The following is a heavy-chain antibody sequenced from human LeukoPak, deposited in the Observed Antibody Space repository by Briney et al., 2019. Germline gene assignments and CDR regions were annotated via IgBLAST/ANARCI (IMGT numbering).Heavy chain of an antibody. Sequence: ASVTVSFTASGYTFTNYAMNWVRQAPGQGLEWMGWINTNTGNTTYAQDFTGRFVFSLDTSVNTAYLQISSLKAEDTAVYYCARGTLGYCSGGSCHLEAFDIWGQGTMVTVSS. CDR3: ARGTLGYCSGGSCHLEAFDI. CDR1: GYTFTNYA. CDR2: INTNTGNT. J-gene: IGHJ3*02. V-gene: IGHV7-4-1*02. D-gene: IGHD2-15*01.